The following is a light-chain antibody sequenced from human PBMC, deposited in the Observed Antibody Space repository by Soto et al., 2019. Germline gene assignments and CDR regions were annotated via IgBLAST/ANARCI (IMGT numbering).Light chain of an antibody. CDR1: TGPVTSGHY. Sequence: QAVVTQEPSLTVSPGGTVTLTCGSSTGPVTSGHYPSWFQQKPGHAPRTLIFDTNNKQSWTPARFSGSLLGVKAALTLSGAQPEDDADDYCLLSDSGVVIFGGGTKLTVL. CDR3: LLSDSGVVI. V-gene: IGLV7-46*01. CDR2: DTN. J-gene: IGLJ2*01.